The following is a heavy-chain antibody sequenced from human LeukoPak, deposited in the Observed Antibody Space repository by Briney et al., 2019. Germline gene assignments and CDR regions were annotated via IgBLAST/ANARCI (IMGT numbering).Heavy chain of an antibody. Sequence: SETLSLTCTVSGYSISSGYYWGWIRQPPGKGLEWIGSIYHSGSTYYNPSLKSRVTISVDTSRNQFSLKLSPVTAADTAVYYCTRLRRRKGPFDPWGQGTLVTVSS. CDR3: TRLRRRKGPFDP. V-gene: IGHV4-38-2*02. CDR1: GYSISSGYY. D-gene: IGHD1-14*01. CDR2: IYHSGST. J-gene: IGHJ5*02.